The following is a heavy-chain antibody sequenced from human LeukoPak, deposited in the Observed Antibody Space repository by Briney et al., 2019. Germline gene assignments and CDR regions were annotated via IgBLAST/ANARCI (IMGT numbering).Heavy chain of an antibody. CDR2: VKGDGRTT. CDR1: GLTFSDFW. D-gene: IGHD3-16*01. CDR3: AKDPYDYVWGSYADY. V-gene: IGHV3-74*01. Sequence: GGSLRLSCAASGLTFSDFWMHWVRQPPGQGLVWVALVKGDGRTTIYADSVKGRFTISRDNSKNTLYLQMNSLRAEDTAVYYCAKDPYDYVWGSYADYWGQGTLVTVSS. J-gene: IGHJ4*02.